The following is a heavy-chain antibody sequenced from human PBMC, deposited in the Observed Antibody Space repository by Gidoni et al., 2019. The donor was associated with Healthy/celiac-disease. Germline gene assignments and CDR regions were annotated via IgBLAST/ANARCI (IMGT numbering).Heavy chain of an antibody. CDR1: GFTFSSYA. V-gene: IGHV3-23*04. CDR2: ISGSGGST. J-gene: IGHJ4*02. D-gene: IGHD6-13*01. CDR3: AKGEQLVYGINTSNRGFFDY. Sequence: EVQLVESGGGLVQPGGSLRLSCAASGFTFSSYAMSWVRQAPGKGLEWVSAISGSGGSTYYADSVKGRFTISRDNSKNTLYLQMNSLRAEDTAVYYCAKGEQLVYGINTSNRGFFDYWGQGTLVTVSS.